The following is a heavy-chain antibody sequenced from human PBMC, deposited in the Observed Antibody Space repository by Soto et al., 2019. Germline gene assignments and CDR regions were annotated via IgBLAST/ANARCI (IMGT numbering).Heavy chain of an antibody. CDR2: FDPEDGET. Sequence: VASVKVSCNVSGYTLTELSMHWVRQAPGKGLEWMGGFDPEDGETIYAQKFQGRVTMTEDTSTDTAYMELSSLRSEDTAVYYCATVPPPYYDFWSGYYNPRGQGTLVTSPQ. V-gene: IGHV1-24*01. CDR3: ATVPPPYYDFWSGYYNP. J-gene: IGHJ5*02. D-gene: IGHD3-3*01. CDR1: GYTLTELS.